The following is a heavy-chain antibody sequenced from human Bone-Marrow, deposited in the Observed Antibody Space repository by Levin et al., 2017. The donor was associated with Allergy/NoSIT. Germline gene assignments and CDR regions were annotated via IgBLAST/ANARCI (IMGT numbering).Heavy chain of an antibody. CDR3: ARGMTWIHFDY. CDR1: GGSISSYY. CDR2: IYYSGST. Sequence: SQTLSLTCTVSGGSISSYYWSWLRQPPGKGLEWIGYIYYSGSTNYNPSLKSRVTISVDTSKNQFSLKLSSVTAADTAVYYCARGMTWIHFDYWGQGTLVTVSS. D-gene: IGHD5-18*01. V-gene: IGHV4-59*01. J-gene: IGHJ4*02.